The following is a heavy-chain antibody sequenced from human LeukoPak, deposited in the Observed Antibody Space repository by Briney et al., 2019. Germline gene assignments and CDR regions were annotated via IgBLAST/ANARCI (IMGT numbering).Heavy chain of an antibody. CDR1: GFTFRTYA. CDR3: AKDLARCGGDCYPYFFDY. V-gene: IGHV3-23*01. D-gene: IGHD2-21*02. CDR2: ISGSGGIT. Sequence: GGSLRLSCAASGFTFRTYAMSWGRQAAGKGLEWVSAISGSGGITYSADSGQGRVTISRDNSKNTLYLQMNRLRGEETAVYYCAKDLARCGGDCYPYFFDYWGQGTLVTVSS. J-gene: IGHJ4*02.